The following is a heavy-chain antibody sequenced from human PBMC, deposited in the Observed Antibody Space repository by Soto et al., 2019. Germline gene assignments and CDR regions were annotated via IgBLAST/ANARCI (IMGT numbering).Heavy chain of an antibody. CDR3: AKDYSKGGYYYMDI. J-gene: IGHJ6*03. CDR2: ISYDGSNK. D-gene: IGHD3-10*01. CDR1: GFTFSSYG. Sequence: QVQLVESGGGVVQPGRSLRLSCAASGFTFSSYGMHWVRQAPGKGLEWVAVISYDGSNKYYADSVKGRFTISRDNSKNPLYLQLNSLRAEDTAVYYCAKDYSKGGYYYMDIWGKGTTVTVSS. V-gene: IGHV3-30*18.